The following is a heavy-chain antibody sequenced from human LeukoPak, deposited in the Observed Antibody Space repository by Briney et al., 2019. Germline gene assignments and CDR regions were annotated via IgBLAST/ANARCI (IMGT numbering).Heavy chain of an antibody. Sequence: SKTLSLTCTVSGGSISSGSYNWSWIRQPAGKGLEWIGRIYTSGSTNYNPSLKSRVTISVDASTNLFSLKLSSVTAADRAVYYCARGSSTRRGSFDPWGQGTLVTVSS. CDR3: ARGSSTRRGSFDP. V-gene: IGHV4-61*02. CDR1: GGSISSGSYN. D-gene: IGHD2-2*01. CDR2: IYTSGST. J-gene: IGHJ5*02.